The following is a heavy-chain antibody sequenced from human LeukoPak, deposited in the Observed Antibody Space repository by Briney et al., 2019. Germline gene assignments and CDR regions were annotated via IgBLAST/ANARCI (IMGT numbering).Heavy chain of an antibody. CDR3: VRDRYSFGEYNYYYAMDV. J-gene: IGHJ6*01. CDR2: ISGASVDI. Sequence: GGSLRLSCSASGLSLSDYSMTWVRRAPGKGLEWVSSISGASVDIYYADSVKGRFTISRDNAKNSLYLNMNFLSVEDAAVYFCVRDRYSFGEYNYYYAMDVWGQGTTVTVSS. CDR1: GLSLSDYS. D-gene: IGHD3-16*01. V-gene: IGHV3-21*01.